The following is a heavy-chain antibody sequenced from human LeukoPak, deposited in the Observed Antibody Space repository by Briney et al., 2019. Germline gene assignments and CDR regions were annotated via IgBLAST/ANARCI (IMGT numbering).Heavy chain of an antibody. V-gene: IGHV4-4*07. CDR3: ATKTGGGAFDI. CDR2: IYTSGGT. J-gene: IGHJ3*02. D-gene: IGHD1-14*01. Sequence: SETLSLTCTVSGGSIRSSYWNWIRQPAGKGLEWIGIIYTSGGTNYNPSLKGRATVSVDTSKNQFSLNLTSVTAADTAVYYCATKTGGGAFDIWGQGTMVTVSS. CDR1: GGSIRSSY.